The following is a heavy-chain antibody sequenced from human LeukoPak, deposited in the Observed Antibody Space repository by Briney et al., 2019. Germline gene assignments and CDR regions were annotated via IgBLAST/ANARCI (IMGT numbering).Heavy chain of an antibody. CDR2: IKNNGGGT. J-gene: IGHJ4*02. Sequence: GGSLRLSCAASGFTFSTYAMHWVRQAPGKGLEYVSAIKNNGGGTYYASSVQGRFTVSRDNSRSTLYLQMDGLRPDDMAIYYCARVQSTVRGIQGPFDLWGQGTLVTVS. CDR1: GFTFSTYA. D-gene: IGHD3-10*01. CDR3: ARVQSTVRGIQGPFDL. V-gene: IGHV3-64*01.